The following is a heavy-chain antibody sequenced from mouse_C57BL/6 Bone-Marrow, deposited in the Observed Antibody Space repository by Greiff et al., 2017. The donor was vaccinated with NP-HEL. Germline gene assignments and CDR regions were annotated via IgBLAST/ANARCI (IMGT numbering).Heavy chain of an antibody. Sequence: EVQLQQSGPVLVKPGASVKMSCKASGYTFTDYYMNWVKQSHGKSLEWIGVINPYNGGTSYNQKFKGKATLTVDKSSSTAYMELNSLTSEDSAVYYCAAYYSNPYWYFDVWGTGTTVTVSS. CDR1: GYTFTDYY. CDR3: AAYYSNPYWYFDV. CDR2: INPYNGGT. J-gene: IGHJ1*03. V-gene: IGHV1-19*01. D-gene: IGHD2-5*01.